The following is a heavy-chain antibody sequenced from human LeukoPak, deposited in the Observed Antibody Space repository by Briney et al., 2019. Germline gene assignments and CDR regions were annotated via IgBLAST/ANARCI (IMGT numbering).Heavy chain of an antibody. CDR2: IYHSGST. Sequence: SETLSLTCTVSGYSISSGYYWGWIRQPPGKGLEWIGSIYHSGSTYYNPSLKSRVTISVDTSKNQFSLRLSSVTAADTAVYYCARGRLGQPPRNWGQGTLVTVSS. V-gene: IGHV4-38-2*02. CDR1: GYSISSGYY. D-gene: IGHD3/OR15-3a*01. CDR3: ARGRLGQPPRN. J-gene: IGHJ4*02.